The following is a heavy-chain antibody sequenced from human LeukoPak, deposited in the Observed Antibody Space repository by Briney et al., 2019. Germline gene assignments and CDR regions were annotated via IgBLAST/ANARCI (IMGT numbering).Heavy chain of an antibody. J-gene: IGHJ5*02. D-gene: IGHD6-13*01. CDR2: IYYSGST. V-gene: IGHV4-59*12. CDR3: ARGRGAAAGTS. Sequence: SETLSLTCTVSGGSISSYYWSWIRQPPGKGLEWIGYIYYSGSTNYNPSLKSRVTISVDTSKNQFSLKLSSVTAADTAVYYCARGRGAAAGTSWGQGTLVTVSS. CDR1: GGSISSYY.